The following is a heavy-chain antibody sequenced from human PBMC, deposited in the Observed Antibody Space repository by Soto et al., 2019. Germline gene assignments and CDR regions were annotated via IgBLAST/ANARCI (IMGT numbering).Heavy chain of an antibody. Sequence: HPGESLGLSCAASGFTFSDYAMHWVRQAPGKGVEWVAAVSPDGSDTHYADSVKGRFTISRDNSKNTLYLQMTSLRAEDTAVYYCAKGGSSWSYFDYWGQGTLVTVSS. CDR3: AKGGSSWSYFDY. V-gene: IGHV3-30*18. CDR1: GFTFSDYA. D-gene: IGHD6-13*01. J-gene: IGHJ4*02. CDR2: VSPDGSDT.